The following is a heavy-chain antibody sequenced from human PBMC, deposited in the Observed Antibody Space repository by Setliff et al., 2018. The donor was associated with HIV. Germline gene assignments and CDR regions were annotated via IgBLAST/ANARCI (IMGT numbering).Heavy chain of an antibody. D-gene: IGHD3-9*01. J-gene: IGHJ3*01. CDR1: GGSFSGYY. Sequence: SETLSLTCAVYGGSFSGYYWTWIRQSPGRGLEWIGDINHSGRVNDNPSLKSRVTISADTSKNQFSLKLKSVTAADTAVYYCVRGQRGVVILTTYDALEVWAQGTLVTVSS. CDR2: INHSGRV. CDR3: VRGQRGVVILTTYDALEV. V-gene: IGHV4-34*01.